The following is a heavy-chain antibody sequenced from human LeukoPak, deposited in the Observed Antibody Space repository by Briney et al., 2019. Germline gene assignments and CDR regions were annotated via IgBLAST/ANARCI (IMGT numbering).Heavy chain of an antibody. CDR3: ARDTRHRYCSSTSCYRGWLDP. CDR2: IITIFGTA. J-gene: IGHJ5*02. V-gene: IGHV1-69*13. CDR1: VCTFSSYA. Sequence: ASVKVSCKASVCTFSSYAISWVRQAPGQGIEWVGGIITIFGTANNAQKFQGRVTITADESTRTAYMELSSLRSEDTAVYYCARDTRHRYCSSTSCYRGWLDPWGQGTLVTVSS. D-gene: IGHD2-2*01.